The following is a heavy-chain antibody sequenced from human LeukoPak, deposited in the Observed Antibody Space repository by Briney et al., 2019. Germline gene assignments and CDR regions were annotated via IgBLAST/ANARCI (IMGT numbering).Heavy chain of an antibody. CDR3: ARGTSSSWYMDY. Sequence: GGSLRLSCAASGFTFSSYGMHWVRQAPGKGLEWVAFIRYDGSNKYYADSVKGRFTISRDNSKNTLYLQMNSLRAEDTAVYYCARGTSSSWYMDYWGQGTLVTVSS. CDR2: IRYDGSNK. J-gene: IGHJ4*02. CDR1: GFTFSSYG. D-gene: IGHD6-13*01. V-gene: IGHV3-30*02.